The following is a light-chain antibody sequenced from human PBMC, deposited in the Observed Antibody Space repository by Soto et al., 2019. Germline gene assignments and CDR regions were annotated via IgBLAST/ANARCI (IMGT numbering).Light chain of an antibody. J-gene: IGKJ4*01. Sequence: DIPMTQSPSSLSASVGDRVTITCRASQSISSYLNWYQQKPGKAPKLLIFAASSLQSGVPSRFSGSGSGTDFTLTISSLQFEDFAAYYCQQSYSIPLTFGGGTKVEIK. CDR2: AAS. CDR3: QQSYSIPLT. CDR1: QSISSY. V-gene: IGKV1-39*01.